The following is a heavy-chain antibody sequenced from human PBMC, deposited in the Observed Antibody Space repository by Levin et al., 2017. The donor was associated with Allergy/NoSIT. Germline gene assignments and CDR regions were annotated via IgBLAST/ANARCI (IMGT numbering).Heavy chain of an antibody. Sequence: GGSLRLSCAASGFTFDGYAMHWVRQAPGKGLEWVSGISWNNGYIGYADSVKGRFTISRDNAKNSLYLQMNSLRAEDTALYYCAKDSRGFGELGAFDYWGQGTLVTVSS. CDR2: ISWNNGYI. J-gene: IGHJ4*02. CDR1: GFTFDGYA. D-gene: IGHD3-10*01. V-gene: IGHV3-9*01. CDR3: AKDSRGFGELGAFDY.